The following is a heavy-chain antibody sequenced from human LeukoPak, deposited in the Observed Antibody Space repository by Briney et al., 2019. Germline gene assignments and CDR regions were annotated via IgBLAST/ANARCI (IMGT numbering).Heavy chain of an antibody. V-gene: IGHV1-2*02. CDR1: GYTFTGYF. J-gene: IGHJ4*02. D-gene: IGHD6-19*01. CDR3: ARVAIAVTFDY. Sequence: ASVKVSCKPSGYTFTGYFIHWVRQAPGQGLEWMGWINPNSGATNYAQKFQGRVTMTRDTSISTAYMELSRLRSDDTAVYYCARVAIAVTFDYWGQGTLVTVSS. CDR2: INPNSGAT.